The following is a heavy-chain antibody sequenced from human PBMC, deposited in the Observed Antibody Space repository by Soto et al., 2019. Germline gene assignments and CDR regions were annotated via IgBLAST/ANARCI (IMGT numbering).Heavy chain of an antibody. CDR1: GGSIGSYN. CDR2: AYYTVTT. D-gene: IGHD3-10*01. J-gene: IGHJ4*02. V-gene: IGHV4-59*01. Sequence: SETLSLTCTVSGGSIGSYNRCWVRHPPGQGLEWDGSAYYTVTTNYNPSLGSRVTISIDALENQISLVLTAVTAADRAFYDCARSKVLSEMFDFWGQGTLVTVSS. CDR3: ARSKVLSEMFDF.